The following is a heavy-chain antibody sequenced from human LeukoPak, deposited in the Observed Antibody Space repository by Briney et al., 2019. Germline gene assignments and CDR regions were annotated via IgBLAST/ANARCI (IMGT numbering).Heavy chain of an antibody. CDR2: IYDSGRT. V-gene: IGHV4-59*01. D-gene: IGHD3-9*01. J-gene: IGHJ6*03. Sequence: SETLSLTCTVSGSSLSNYYWSWIRQPPGKGVEGVGYIYDSGRTNYNPSLKSRVTISVDTSKNQFSLKLSSVTAADTAVYYCERERQLGYLDGSMDVWGKGTTVTVSS. CDR1: GSSLSNYY. CDR3: ERERQLGYLDGSMDV.